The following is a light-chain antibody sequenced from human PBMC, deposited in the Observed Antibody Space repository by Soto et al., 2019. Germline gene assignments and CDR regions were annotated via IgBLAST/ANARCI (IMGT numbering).Light chain of an antibody. CDR2: DAS. Sequence: EIVLTQSPATLSLSPGEGATLSCRASQSVSNFLLWFQQKPGQAPRLLIYDASNRATGIPARFSGSGSGTDFTLNISSLEPEDFAVYYCHQRHSWPITFGQGTRLEIK. V-gene: IGKV3-11*01. CDR3: HQRHSWPIT. J-gene: IGKJ5*01. CDR1: QSVSNF.